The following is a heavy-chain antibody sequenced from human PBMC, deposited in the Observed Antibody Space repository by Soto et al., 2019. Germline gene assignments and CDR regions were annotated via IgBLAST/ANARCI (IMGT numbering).Heavy chain of an antibody. CDR2: IYYSGST. Sequence: PSETLSLTCTVSGDSISSTSHYWGWIRQTPGKGPEWIGSIYYSGSTYYNPSLKSRVTILVDRSKNQFSLKMSSVTAADTALYYCARFTVAGTGYFAYWGRGILVTVSS. V-gene: IGHV4-39*01. CDR3: ARFTVAGTGYFAY. D-gene: IGHD6-19*01. J-gene: IGHJ4*02. CDR1: GDSISSTSHY.